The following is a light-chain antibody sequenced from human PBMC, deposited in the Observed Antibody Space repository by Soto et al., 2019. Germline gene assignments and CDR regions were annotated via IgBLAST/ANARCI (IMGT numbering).Light chain of an antibody. V-gene: IGKV3-20*01. CDR3: QQYGSSPPRFT. Sequence: DIVLRQSPGTLSLSPGERATLSCRASQSVSSSYLAWYQQKPGQAPRLLIYGASSRATGIPDRFSGSGSGTDFTLTISRLEPEDFAVYYCQQYGSSPPRFTFGPGTKVDIK. J-gene: IGKJ3*01. CDR2: GAS. CDR1: QSVSSSY.